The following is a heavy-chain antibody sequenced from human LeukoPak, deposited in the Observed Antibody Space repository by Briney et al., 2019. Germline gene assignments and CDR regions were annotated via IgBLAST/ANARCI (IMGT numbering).Heavy chain of an antibody. CDR1: GFTFDDYA. CDR3: ARDTLAARGWFDP. CDR2: ISGDGGST. V-gene: IGHV3-43*02. J-gene: IGHJ5*02. Sequence: GGSLRLSCAASGFTFDDYAMHWVRQAPGKGLEWVSLISGDGGSTYYADSVKGRFTISRDNAKNSLYLQMNSLRAEDTAVYYCARDTLAARGWFDPWGQGTLVTVSS. D-gene: IGHD6-6*01.